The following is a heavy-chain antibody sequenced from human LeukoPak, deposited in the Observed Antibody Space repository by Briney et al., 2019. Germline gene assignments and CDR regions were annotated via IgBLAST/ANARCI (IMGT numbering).Heavy chain of an antibody. J-gene: IGHJ5*02. D-gene: IGHD3-16*01. Sequence: SETLSLTCTVSGGSISRYYGSWIRQPPGKGREWVGYIYYSGSTNYNPSLKSRVTISVDTSKNQFSLKLSSVTAADTAVYYCARASYDYVWGSRDKNWFNPWGQGTLVTVSS. CDR2: IYYSGST. CDR1: GGSISRYY. CDR3: ARASYDYVWGSRDKNWFNP. V-gene: IGHV4-59*01.